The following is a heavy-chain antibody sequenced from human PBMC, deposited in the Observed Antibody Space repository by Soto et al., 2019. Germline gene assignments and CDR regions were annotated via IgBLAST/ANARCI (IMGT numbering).Heavy chain of an antibody. D-gene: IGHD6-19*01. CDR1: GYTFTSYV. Sequence: QVQLVQSGAEEKKPGASVKVSCKASGYTFTSYVMHWVRQAPGQRLEWMGWINAGNGNTKYSQKFQGRVTITRDTSASTAYMELSSLRSEDTAVYYCARASGWYVSDYWGQGTLVTVSS. CDR3: ARASGWYVSDY. J-gene: IGHJ4*02. CDR2: INAGNGNT. V-gene: IGHV1-3*05.